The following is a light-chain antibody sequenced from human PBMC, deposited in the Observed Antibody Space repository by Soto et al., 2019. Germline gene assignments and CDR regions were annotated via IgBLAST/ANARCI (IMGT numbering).Light chain of an antibody. V-gene: IGLV2-14*01. CDR3: SSYTSSSTLDVV. Sequence: QSAVTQPASVSGSPGQSITISCTGTSSDVGGYNYVSWYQQHPGKAPKLMIYDVSNRPSGVSNRFSGSKSGNTASLTISGLQAEDEADYYCSSYTSSSTLDVVFGGGTKLTVL. J-gene: IGLJ2*01. CDR2: DVS. CDR1: SSDVGGYNY.